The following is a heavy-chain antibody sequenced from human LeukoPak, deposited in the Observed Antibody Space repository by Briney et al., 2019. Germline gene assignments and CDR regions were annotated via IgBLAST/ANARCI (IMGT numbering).Heavy chain of an antibody. CDR3: LGGSGSYNFDH. D-gene: IGHD3-10*01. V-gene: IGHV3-53*01. CDR2: IYSGGST. CDR1: GFTFGDYA. J-gene: IGHJ4*02. Sequence: GGSLRLSCTASGFTFGDYAMSWVRQAPGKGLEWVSVIYSGGSTYYADSVKGRFTISRDNSKNTLYLQMNSLRAEDTAVYYCLGGSGSYNFDHWGQGTLVTVSS.